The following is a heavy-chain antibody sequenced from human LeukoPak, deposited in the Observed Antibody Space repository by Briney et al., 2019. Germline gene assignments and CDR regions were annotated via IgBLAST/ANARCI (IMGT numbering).Heavy chain of an antibody. Sequence: ASVKVSCKASGYTFSSYNMHWVRQAPGQGLEWMGILNPGRGNTGYAQKFQGRVTMTRDTSTSTVYMELSSLRSEDTAVYYCAREPMDTYYFDCWGQGTLVTVSS. CDR2: LNPGRGNT. CDR1: GYTFSSYN. D-gene: IGHD5-18*01. V-gene: IGHV1-46*01. CDR3: AREPMDTYYFDC. J-gene: IGHJ4*02.